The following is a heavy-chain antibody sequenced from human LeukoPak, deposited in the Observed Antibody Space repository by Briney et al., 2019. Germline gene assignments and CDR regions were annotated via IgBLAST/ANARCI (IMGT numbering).Heavy chain of an antibody. J-gene: IGHJ4*02. Sequence: SQTLSLTCTVSGGSISSGDYYWSWIRQPPGKGLEWIGYIYYSGSTYYNPSLKSRVTISVDTSKNQFSLKLSSVTAADTAVYYCARANLAVAGYFDYWGQGTLVTVSS. D-gene: IGHD6-19*01. CDR1: GGSISSGDYY. V-gene: IGHV4-30-4*01. CDR3: ARANLAVAGYFDY. CDR2: IYYSGST.